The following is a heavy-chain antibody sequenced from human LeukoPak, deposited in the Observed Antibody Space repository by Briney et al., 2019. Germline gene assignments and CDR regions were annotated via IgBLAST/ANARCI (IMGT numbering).Heavy chain of an antibody. V-gene: IGHV4-39*01. J-gene: IGHJ4*02. D-gene: IGHD3-10*01. Sequence: SETLSLTCTVSGCSITSSSYYWGWIRQPPGNGLEWFGSIYYSGSTYYNPSLKSRVTLTVDTSKNQFSLKLNSVTAADTAVYYCATSGYGSRYWGQGTLVTVSS. CDR1: GCSITSSSYY. CDR3: ATSGYGSRY. CDR2: IYYSGST.